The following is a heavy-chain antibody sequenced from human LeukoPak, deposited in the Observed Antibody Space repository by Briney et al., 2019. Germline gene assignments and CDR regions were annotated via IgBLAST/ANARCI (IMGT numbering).Heavy chain of an antibody. D-gene: IGHD1-26*01. J-gene: IGHJ4*02. Sequence: PSETLSLTCTVSGGSISSYYWSWIRQPPGRELEWIASIYYRGSTHYNPSLASLKSRVTISGDTSKNQFSLTLSSVTAADTAVYYCARYREVGATVDYWGQGTLVTVSS. V-gene: IGHV4-59*08. CDR3: ARYREVGATVDY. CDR2: IYYRGST. CDR1: GGSISSYY.